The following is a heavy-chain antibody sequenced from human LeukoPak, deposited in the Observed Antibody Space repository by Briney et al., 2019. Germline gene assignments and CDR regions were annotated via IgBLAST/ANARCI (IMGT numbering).Heavy chain of an antibody. CDR2: ISNTGSTI. CDR1: GFNFMVHG. CDR3: ARDSALRI. Sequence: GGSLRLSCATSGFNFMVHGINWVRQAQGKELEWISYISNTGSTIYYADSVQGRFTISRDDGKTSVYLQMNSLRVEDTAVYYCARDSALRIWGQGTLVTVSS. D-gene: IGHD6-13*01. J-gene: IGHJ4*02. V-gene: IGHV3-48*01.